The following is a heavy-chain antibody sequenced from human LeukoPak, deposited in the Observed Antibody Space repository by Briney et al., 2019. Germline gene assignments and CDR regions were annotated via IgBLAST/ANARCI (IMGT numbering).Heavy chain of an antibody. D-gene: IGHD3-22*01. V-gene: IGHV3-7*01. CDR1: GFTFSSYW. Sequence: PGGSLRLSCAASGFTFSSYWMSWVRQAPGKGLEWVSYIKQDGSEKYYVDSVKGRFTISRDNAKNSLYLQMNSLRAEDTAVYYCARLFDYYDSSGYYTPRANFDYWGQGTLVTVSS. CDR2: IKQDGSEK. J-gene: IGHJ4*02. CDR3: ARLFDYYDSSGYYTPRANFDY.